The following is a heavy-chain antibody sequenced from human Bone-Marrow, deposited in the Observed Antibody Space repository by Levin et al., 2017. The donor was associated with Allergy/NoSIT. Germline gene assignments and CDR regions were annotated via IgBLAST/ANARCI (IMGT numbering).Heavy chain of an antibody. J-gene: IGHJ5*02. D-gene: IGHD6-13*01. CDR3: ARDETFNSWHTGWFGP. CDR2: MFAGGAA. Sequence: SETLSLTCTVSGASINNTNHYWSWIRQPAGKGLEWIGRMFAGGAATYNRSLRRRATISIDTSKNQFSLKLTLVTAADTAVYYCARDETFNSWHTGWFGPWGQGTLVTVSS. CDR1: GASINNTNHY. V-gene: IGHV4-61*02.